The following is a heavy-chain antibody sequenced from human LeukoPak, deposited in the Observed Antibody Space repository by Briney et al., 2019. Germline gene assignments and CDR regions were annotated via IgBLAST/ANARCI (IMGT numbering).Heavy chain of an antibody. CDR3: ARGGVDFWSGRNWFDP. D-gene: IGHD3-3*01. V-gene: IGHV4-34*01. CDR2: INHSGST. CDR1: GGSFSGYY. Sequence: SETLSLTCAVYGGSFSGYYWSWIRQPPGKGLEWIGEINHSGSTNYSPSLKSRVTISVDTSKNQFSLKLSSVTAADTAVYYCARGGVDFWSGRNWFDPWGQGTLVTVSS. J-gene: IGHJ5*02.